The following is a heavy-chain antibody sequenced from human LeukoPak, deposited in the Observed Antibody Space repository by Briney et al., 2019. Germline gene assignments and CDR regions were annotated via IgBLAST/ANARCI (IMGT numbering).Heavy chain of an antibody. Sequence: GGSLRLSCAASGCTFSSYSMNWVRQAPGKGLEWVSYISSSSSTIYYADSVKGRFTISRDNAKNSLYLQMNSLRAEDTAVYYCARTLIVVVPAATSSLAVAAGNYYYYYMDVWGKGTTVTVSS. CDR1: GCTFSSYS. CDR2: ISSSSSTI. J-gene: IGHJ6*03. CDR3: ARTLIVVVPAATSSLAVAAGNYYYYYMDV. D-gene: IGHD2-2*01. V-gene: IGHV3-48*01.